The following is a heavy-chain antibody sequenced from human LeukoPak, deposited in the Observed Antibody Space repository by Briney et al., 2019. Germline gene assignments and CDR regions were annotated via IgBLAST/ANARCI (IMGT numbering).Heavy chain of an antibody. CDR3: ARDRPDQPNDY. CDR1: GFTFDDYG. Sequence: GGSLRLSCAASGFTFDDYGMSWVRQAPGKGLEWVATIDWNGDNTAYADSVKGRFTISRDNAKNSLYLQMNSLRAEDTAVYYCARDRPDQPNDYWGQGTLVTVSS. J-gene: IGHJ4*02. V-gene: IGHV3-20*04. CDR2: IDWNGDNT.